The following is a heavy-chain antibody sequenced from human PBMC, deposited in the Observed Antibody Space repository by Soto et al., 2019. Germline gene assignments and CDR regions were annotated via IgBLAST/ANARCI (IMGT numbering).Heavy chain of an antibody. CDR2: INHSGST. CDR1: GGSFSGYY. CDR3: ARGRPFDSSTWYVNY. D-gene: IGHD6-13*01. V-gene: IGHV4-34*01. Sequence: SETLSLTCAVYGGSFSGYYWSWIRQPPGKGLEWIGEINHSGSTNYNPSLKSRVTISVDTSKNQFSLKLSSVTAADTAVYYCARGRPFDSSTWYVNYWGQGSLVTVSS. J-gene: IGHJ4*02.